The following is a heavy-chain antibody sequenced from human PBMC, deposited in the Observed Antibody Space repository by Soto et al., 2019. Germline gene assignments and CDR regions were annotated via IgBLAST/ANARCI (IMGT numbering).Heavy chain of an antibody. D-gene: IGHD5-18*01. J-gene: IGHJ1*01. CDR1: GFTFSSYD. CDR3: AKDFGRHTAEYFQH. Sequence: QVQLVESGGGVVQPGRSLRLSCAASGFTFSSYDMHWVRQAPGKGLEWVAVISYDGSNKYYADSVKGRFTISRDNSKNTLYLQMNSLRAEDTAVYYCAKDFGRHTAEYFQHWGQGTLVTVSS. V-gene: IGHV3-30*18. CDR2: ISYDGSNK.